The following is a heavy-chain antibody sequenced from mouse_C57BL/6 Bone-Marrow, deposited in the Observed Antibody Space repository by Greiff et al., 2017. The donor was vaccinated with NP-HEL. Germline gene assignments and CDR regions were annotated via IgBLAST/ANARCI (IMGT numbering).Heavy chain of an antibody. CDR1: GYTFTSYW. D-gene: IGHD1-1*01. CDR2: IYPGSGST. CDR3: ARPYYGSSSWYFDV. V-gene: IGHV1-55*01. Sequence: QVQLQQPGAELVKPGASVKMSCKASGYTFTSYWITWVKQRPGQGLEWIGDIYPGSGSTNYNEKFKSKATLTVDTSSSTAYMQLSSLTSEDSAVYYCARPYYGSSSWYFDVWGKGTTLTVSS. J-gene: IGHJ1*03.